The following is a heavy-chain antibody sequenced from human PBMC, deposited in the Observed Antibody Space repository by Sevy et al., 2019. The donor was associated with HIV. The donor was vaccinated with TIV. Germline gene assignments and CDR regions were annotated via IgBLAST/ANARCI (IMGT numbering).Heavy chain of an antibody. D-gene: IGHD2-15*01. V-gene: IGHV3-21*01. Sequence: GGSLRLSCAASGFTFSTYSMKWVRQAPGKGLEWVSSISSSSTHIYYADSVKGRFTVPRENAKNSLYLQMNGLRAEDTAVYYCARDPVANYYFDYWGQGTLVTVSS. CDR3: ARDPVANYYFDY. CDR1: GFTFSTYS. CDR2: ISSSSTHI. J-gene: IGHJ4*02.